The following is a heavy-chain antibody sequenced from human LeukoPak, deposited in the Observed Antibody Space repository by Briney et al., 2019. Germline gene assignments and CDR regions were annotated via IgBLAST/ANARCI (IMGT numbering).Heavy chain of an antibody. Sequence: PPETLSLTCTVSGDSISDYYWNWIRQPAGKALEWIGRVRSSGDTNYNPSFRSRLTMSVDRSKNQFSLKLTSVTAADTAVYYCARRVRLYDSSFDIWGQGTMVTVSS. D-gene: IGHD1-1*01. CDR3: ARRVRLYDSSFDI. CDR1: GDSISDYY. J-gene: IGHJ3*02. CDR2: VRSSGDT. V-gene: IGHV4-4*07.